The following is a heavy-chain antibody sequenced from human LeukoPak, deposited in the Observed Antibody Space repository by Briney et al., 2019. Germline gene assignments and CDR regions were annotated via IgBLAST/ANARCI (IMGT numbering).Heavy chain of an antibody. CDR2: INPNSGGT. D-gene: IGHD6-13*01. V-gene: IGHV1-2*02. CDR3: ARPKGKYSSSWIDY. Sequence: GASVKVSCKASGYTFTGYYMHWVRQAPGQGLEWMGWINPNSGGTNYAQKFQGRVTTTRDTSISTAYMELSRLRSDDTAVYYCARPKGKYSSSWIDYWGQGTLVTVSS. CDR1: GYTFTGYY. J-gene: IGHJ4*02.